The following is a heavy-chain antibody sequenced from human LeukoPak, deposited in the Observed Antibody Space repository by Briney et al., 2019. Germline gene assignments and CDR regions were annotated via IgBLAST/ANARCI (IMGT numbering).Heavy chain of an antibody. V-gene: IGHV6-1*01. CDR3: VRDGSVSYRYFDL. CDR1: GDSFFGNTLA. CDR2: TYYRSKWYN. J-gene: IGHJ2*01. D-gene: IGHD5-18*01. Sequence: SQTLSLTCDSSGDSFFGNTLAWNSIRQSPSRGLEWLGRTYYRSKWYNDYAVSVKSRITSNADTSQNQFCLQLNSATAEDTAVYYCVRDGSVSYRYFDLWGRGTLVTVSS.